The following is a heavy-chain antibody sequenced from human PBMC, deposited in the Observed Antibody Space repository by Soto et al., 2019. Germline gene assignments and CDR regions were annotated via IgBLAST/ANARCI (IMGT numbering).Heavy chain of an antibody. D-gene: IGHD5-18*01. Sequence: QVQLVESGGGVVQPGRSLRLSCAASGFTFSSYGMHWVRQAPGKGLEWVAVIWYDGSNKYYADSVKGRFTISRDNSKNTLYLQMNSLRAEDTAVYYCAREHDTAMVGYWGQGTLVTVSS. CDR2: IWYDGSNK. V-gene: IGHV3-33*01. CDR1: GFTFSSYG. J-gene: IGHJ4*02. CDR3: AREHDTAMVGY.